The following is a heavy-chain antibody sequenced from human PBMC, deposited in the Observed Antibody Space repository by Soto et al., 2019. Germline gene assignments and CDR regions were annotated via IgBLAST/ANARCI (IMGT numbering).Heavy chain of an antibody. CDR2: SPHSGSR. CDR1: CGSINSAVHS. D-gene: IGHD3-10*01. V-gene: IGHV4-30-2*06. J-gene: IGHJ4*02. CDR3: AGARYYGWCFDL. Sequence: SETVSLSGTVSCGSINSAVHSRGWVRQSPGKGLEWIGYSPHSGSRYYNPSLQSRVTISVVRSKGQFYLTLTSVTAADTAVYFCAGARYYGWCFDLWGRGTPVTVSS.